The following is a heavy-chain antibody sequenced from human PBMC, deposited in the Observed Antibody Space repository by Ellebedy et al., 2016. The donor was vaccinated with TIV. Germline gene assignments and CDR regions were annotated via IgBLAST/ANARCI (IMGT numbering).Heavy chain of an antibody. Sequence: ESLKISXTASGFTFSLYSMSWVRQPPGKGLEWIGKINHSGSTNYNPSLKSRVTISVDTSKNQFSLKLSSVTAADTAVYYCARRGYGSGRYNWFDPWGQGTLVTVSS. CDR3: ARRGYGSGRYNWFDP. D-gene: IGHD3-10*01. J-gene: IGHJ5*02. CDR1: GFTFSLYS. V-gene: IGHV4-34*01. CDR2: INHSGST.